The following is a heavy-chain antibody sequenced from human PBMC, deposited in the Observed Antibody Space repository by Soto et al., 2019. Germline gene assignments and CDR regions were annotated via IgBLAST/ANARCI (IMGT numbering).Heavy chain of an antibody. CDR1: GVTLKNSA. Sequence: GASVKVSCKASGVTLKNSALSWVRQAPGQGLEWMGGIIPVFGPALYAQKFQGRVTITADESTNTAFLDVSSLRSEDMAVYYCGRGGSWAKVDSWGPGTLVTVSS. D-gene: IGHD6-13*01. CDR3: GRGGSWAKVDS. J-gene: IGHJ4*02. CDR2: IIPVFGPA. V-gene: IGHV1-69*13.